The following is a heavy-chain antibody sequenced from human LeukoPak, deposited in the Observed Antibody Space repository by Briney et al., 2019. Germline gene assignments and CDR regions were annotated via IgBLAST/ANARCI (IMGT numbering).Heavy chain of an antibody. J-gene: IGHJ5*02. V-gene: IGHV1-69*01. CDR2: IIPIFGTA. Sequence: GSSVKVSCKASGGTFSSYAISWVRQAPGQGLEWMGGIIPIFGTANYAQKFQGRVTITADESTSTAYMELSSLRSEDTAVYYCARAVGGASQKLLIGLGWFDPWGQGTLVTVSS. CDR3: ARAVGGASQKLLIGLGWFDP. D-gene: IGHD2-15*01. CDR1: GGTFSSYA.